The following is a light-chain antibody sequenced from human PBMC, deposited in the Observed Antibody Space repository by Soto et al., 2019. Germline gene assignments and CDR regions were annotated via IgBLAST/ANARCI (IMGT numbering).Light chain of an antibody. Sequence: EIVLTQYPGTLSLSPGERATLSCRASQSVNSNYLAWYQRKPGPAPRLLIYGASNRATDIPYRFSASGSGPGFTLTITRLGAEDFAVYYCQEYDSTPPTFDHGNKVEV. J-gene: IGKJ1*01. V-gene: IGKV3-20*01. CDR3: QEYDSTPPT. CDR2: GAS. CDR1: QSVNSNY.